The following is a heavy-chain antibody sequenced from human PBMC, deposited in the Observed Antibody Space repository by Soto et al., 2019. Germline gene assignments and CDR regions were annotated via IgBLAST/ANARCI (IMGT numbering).Heavy chain of an antibody. Sequence: QVQLVESGGGGVQPGRSLRLSCAASGFTFSSYAMHWVRQAPGKGLEWVAVISYDGSNKYYADSVKGRFTISRDNSKNTLYLQMNSLRAEDTAVYYCARDAVDEQLVRYYYYYGMDVWGQGTTVTVSS. V-gene: IGHV3-30-3*01. CDR3: ARDAVDEQLVRYYYYYGMDV. D-gene: IGHD6-13*01. CDR2: ISYDGSNK. J-gene: IGHJ6*02. CDR1: GFTFSSYA.